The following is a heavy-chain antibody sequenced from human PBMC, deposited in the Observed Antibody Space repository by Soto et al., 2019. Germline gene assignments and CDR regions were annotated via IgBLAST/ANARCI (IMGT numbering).Heavy chain of an antibody. CDR1: GGTLSSYS. CDR3: ARGASGHDLGGKHMGL. J-gene: IGHJ6*03. D-gene: IGHD5-12*01. V-gene: IGHV1-69*08. CDR2: IITFGGKA. Sequence: QVQLVQSGPEVKKPGSSVKVSCKTSGGTLSSYSFIWVRQAPGQGLEWVGRIITFGGKANVAQRFQGRVTITAGRTPATGCMALRRFTSEDTAGYYCARGASGHDLGGKHMGLWGTGTKVSASS.